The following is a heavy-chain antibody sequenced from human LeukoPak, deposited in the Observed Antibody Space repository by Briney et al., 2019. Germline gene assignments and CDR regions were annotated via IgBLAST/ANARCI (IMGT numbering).Heavy chain of an antibody. CDR2: ISYSGST. Sequence: SETLSLTCTVSGGSISSYYLSWIRQPPGKGLEWIGYISYSGSTNYNPPLKRRVTMSVDTSKNQFSLKLSSVTAADTAVYYCARGQSGLDAFDIWGQGTMVTVSS. J-gene: IGHJ3*02. D-gene: IGHD7-27*01. V-gene: IGHV4-59*01. CDR1: GGSISSYY. CDR3: ARGQSGLDAFDI.